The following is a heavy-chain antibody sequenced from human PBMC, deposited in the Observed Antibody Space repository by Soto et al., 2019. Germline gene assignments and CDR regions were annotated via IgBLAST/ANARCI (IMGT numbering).Heavy chain of an antibody. CDR3: AKDLWELPSAFDI. J-gene: IGHJ3*02. Sequence: EVQLLESGGGLVQPGGSLRLSCAASGFTFSSYAMSWVRQAPGKGLEWVSAISGSGGSTSYADSVKGRFTISRDNSQNTQYLQMNSLRAEDTAVYYGAKDLWELPSAFDIWGQGTMVTVSS. CDR2: ISGSGGST. CDR1: GFTFSSYA. V-gene: IGHV3-23*01. D-gene: IGHD1-26*01.